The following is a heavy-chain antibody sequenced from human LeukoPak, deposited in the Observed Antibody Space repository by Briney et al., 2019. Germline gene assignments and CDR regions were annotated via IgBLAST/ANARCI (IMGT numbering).Heavy chain of an antibody. D-gene: IGHD3-10*01. J-gene: IGHJ4*02. CDR1: GFTFSDYY. V-gene: IGHV3-11*01. CDR3: AKDQLSKVRGVVDMDY. CDR2: ISSSGSTI. Sequence: AGGSLRLSCAASGFTFSDYYMSWIRQAPGKGLEWVSYISSSGSTIYYADSVKGRFTISRDNAKNSLYLQMNGLRAEDTAVYYCAKDQLSKVRGVVDMDYWGQGTLVTVSS.